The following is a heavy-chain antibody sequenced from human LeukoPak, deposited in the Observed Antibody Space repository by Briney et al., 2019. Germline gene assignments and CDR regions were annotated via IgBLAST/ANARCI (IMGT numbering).Heavy chain of an antibody. J-gene: IGHJ4*02. Sequence: SGTLPLTCAVSGGSISSSNWWSWVRQPPGKGLEWIGEIYHSGSTNYNPSLKSRVTISVDKSKNQFSLKLSSVTAADTAVYYCATRNYYDSSGYYYADYWGQGTLVTVSS. CDR3: ATRNYYDSSGYYYADY. CDR2: IYHSGST. V-gene: IGHV4-4*02. D-gene: IGHD3-22*01. CDR1: GGSISSSNW.